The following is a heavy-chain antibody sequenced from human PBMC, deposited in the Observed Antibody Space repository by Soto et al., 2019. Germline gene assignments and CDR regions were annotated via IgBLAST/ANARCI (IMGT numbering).Heavy chain of an antibody. D-gene: IGHD2-2*02. Sequence: GGSLSLSCGASGFPFTVYAMTWVRQAPGKGLEWVSAISGNGGSTYYADSVKGRFTISRDNSKSTLHLQMSSLKASDTAMYYCARQEYCSSTSCYKVDSWGQGTLVTVSS. CDR2: ISGNGGST. V-gene: IGHV3-23*01. CDR1: GFPFTVYA. J-gene: IGHJ4*02. CDR3: ARQEYCSSTSCYKVDS.